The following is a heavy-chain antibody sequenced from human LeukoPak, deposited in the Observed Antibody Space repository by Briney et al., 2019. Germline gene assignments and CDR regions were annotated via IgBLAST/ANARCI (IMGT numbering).Heavy chain of an antibody. CDR2: IYYSGST. V-gene: IGHV4-59*12. Sequence: MPSETLSLTCTVSGGSISSYYWSWIRQPPGKGLEWIGYIYYSGSTNYNPSLKSRVTISVDTSKNQFSLKLSSVTAADTAVYYCARDRLGPDYYGSGSYPDYWGQGTLVTVSS. J-gene: IGHJ4*02. CDR3: ARDRLGPDYYGSGSYPDY. D-gene: IGHD3-10*01. CDR1: GGSISSYY.